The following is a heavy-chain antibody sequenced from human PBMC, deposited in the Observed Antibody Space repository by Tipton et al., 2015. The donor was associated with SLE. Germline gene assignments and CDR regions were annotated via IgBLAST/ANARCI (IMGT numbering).Heavy chain of an antibody. V-gene: IGHV4-59*01. CDR2: IYYSGST. CDR1: GGSISSYY. D-gene: IGHD2-2*01. J-gene: IGHJ3*02. Sequence: LRLSCTVSGGSISSYYWSWIRQPPGKGLEWIGYIYYSGSTNYNPSLKSRVTISVDTSKNQFSLKLSSVTAADTAVYYCARVMPGTDAFDIWGQGTMVTVSS. CDR3: ARVMPGTDAFDI.